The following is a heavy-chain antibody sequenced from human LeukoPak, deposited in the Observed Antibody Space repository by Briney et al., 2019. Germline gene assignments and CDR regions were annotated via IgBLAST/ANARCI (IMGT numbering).Heavy chain of an antibody. CDR2: IDRDDDK. J-gene: IGHJ3*02. CDR1: GFSLSTSGMC. CDR3: ARVIAVAGTFAFDI. V-gene: IGHV2-70*01. D-gene: IGHD6-19*01. Sequence: SGPALVKPTQTLTLTCTFSGFSLSTSGMCGSGIRQPPGKALEWLALIDRDDDKYYSTSLKTRLTISKDTSKNQVVLTMTNMDPVDTATYYCARVIAVAGTFAFDIWGQGTMVTVSS.